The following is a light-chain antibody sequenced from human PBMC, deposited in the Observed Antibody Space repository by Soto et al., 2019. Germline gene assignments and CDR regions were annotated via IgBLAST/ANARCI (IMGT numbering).Light chain of an antibody. CDR2: PAS. Sequence: QMTQSPSSISASVGDRVTITCRASQPISSWLAWYQQVPGQAPYLLIYPASTLQSGVPSRFSGSGSGTDFTLTISCLQSEDFATYYCQQYYSYPRTFGQGAKVDIK. V-gene: IGKV1-8*01. J-gene: IGKJ1*01. CDR1: QPISSW. CDR3: QQYYSYPRT.